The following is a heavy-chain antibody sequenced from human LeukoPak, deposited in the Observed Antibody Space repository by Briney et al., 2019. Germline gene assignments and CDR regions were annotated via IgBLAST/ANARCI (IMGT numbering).Heavy chain of an antibody. J-gene: IGHJ4*02. D-gene: IGHD2-21*02. Sequence: GRSLRLSCAASGFTFDDYAMHWVRQAPGKGLEWVSGISWNSGSIGYADSVKGRFTISRDNAKNSLYLQINSLRAEDTALYYCAKGPSVTATIDYWGQATLVTVSS. V-gene: IGHV3-9*01. CDR1: GFTFDDYA. CDR3: AKGPSVTATIDY. CDR2: ISWNSGSI.